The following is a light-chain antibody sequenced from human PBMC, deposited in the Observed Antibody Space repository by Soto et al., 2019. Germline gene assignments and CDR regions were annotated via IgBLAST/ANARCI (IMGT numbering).Light chain of an antibody. J-gene: IGKJ1*01. Sequence: DIVLTQSPATLSLTPGQGPSLSCRASKSVGGDLVWYQQHPGQAPRLLIYDASNRATGIPPRFSGSGSGTDFTLTISSLEPEDFALYYCQQRTNWPWTFGQGTKVDIK. CDR3: QQRTNWPWT. V-gene: IGKV3-11*01. CDR2: DAS. CDR1: KSVGGD.